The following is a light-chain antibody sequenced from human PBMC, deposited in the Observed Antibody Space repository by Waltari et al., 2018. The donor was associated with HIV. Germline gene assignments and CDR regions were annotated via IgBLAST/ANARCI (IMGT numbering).Light chain of an antibody. J-gene: IGLJ3*02. Sequence: SYVLTPPPSASVAPGQTARITCGGNKIRSKSVHWYQQKPGQAPVLVVYDDTDRPSGIPERFSGSNSGNTATLAISRVEAGDEADYYCQVWDSSIEVVFGGGTKLTVL. V-gene: IGLV3-21*02. CDR2: DDT. CDR3: QVWDSSIEVV. CDR1: KIRSKS.